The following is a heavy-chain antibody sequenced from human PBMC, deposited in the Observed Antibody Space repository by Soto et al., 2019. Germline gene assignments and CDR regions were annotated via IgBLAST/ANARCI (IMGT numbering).Heavy chain of an antibody. CDR1: GFTFSRYG. D-gene: IGHD1-20*01. Sequence: GGSLRLSCAASGFTFSRYGMHWVRQAPGKGLEWVAVIWYDGSNKYYADSVKGRFTISRDNSKDTLYLQMNSLRAEDTAVYYCAKVTGTTVRWFDPWGQGTLVTVSS. J-gene: IGHJ5*02. V-gene: IGHV3-33*06. CDR2: IWYDGSNK. CDR3: AKVTGTTVRWFDP.